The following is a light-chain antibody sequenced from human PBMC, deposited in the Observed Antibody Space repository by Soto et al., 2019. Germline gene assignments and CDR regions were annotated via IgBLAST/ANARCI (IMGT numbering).Light chain of an antibody. V-gene: IGLV2-14*01. Sequence: QSVLTQPAPVSGSRGQSITISCAGTRDDIGAYDYVSWYQQHPGNAPKLLVYEVTNRPSGVSDRFSGSKSGNTASLTISGLPAEDEADYYCNSYTNSSAVVFGGGTKVTVL. CDR3: NSYTNSSAVV. J-gene: IGLJ2*01. CDR2: EVT. CDR1: RDDIGAYDY.